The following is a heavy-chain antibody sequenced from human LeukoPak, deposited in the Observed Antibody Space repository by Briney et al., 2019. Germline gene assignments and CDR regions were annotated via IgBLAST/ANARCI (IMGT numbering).Heavy chain of an antibody. D-gene: IGHD5-12*01. Sequence: GASVTVSCTASGYTFTVYYMHWVRQAPGQGLEWMGWINPNSGGTNYAQKFQGRVTMTRDTSISTAYMELSRLRSDDTAVYYCARSSGHGIDYWGQGTLVTVSS. CDR1: GYTFTVYY. J-gene: IGHJ4*02. CDR2: INPNSGGT. V-gene: IGHV1-2*02. CDR3: ARSSGHGIDY.